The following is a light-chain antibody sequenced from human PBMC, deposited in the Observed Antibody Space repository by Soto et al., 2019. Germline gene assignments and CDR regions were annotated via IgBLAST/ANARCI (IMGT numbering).Light chain of an antibody. V-gene: IGKV3-15*01. CDR1: QSVSSSY. Sequence: IVLTQSPANLSLSPGERATLSCRASQSVSSSYLAWYQQKPGQAPRLLIYDASTRATGIPARFSGSGSGTEFTLTISSLQSEDFAVYYCQQYNNWLTFGGGTKVDIK. J-gene: IGKJ4*01. CDR2: DAS. CDR3: QQYNNWLT.